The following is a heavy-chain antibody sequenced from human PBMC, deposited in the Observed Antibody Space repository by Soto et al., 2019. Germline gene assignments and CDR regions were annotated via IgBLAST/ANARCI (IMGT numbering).Heavy chain of an antibody. CDR2: LPERGSSP. CDR1: GFTFSNYA. Sequence: PGGSLRLSCAASGFTFSNYAMSWVRQAPGKGLEWISALPERGSSPYYADSVKGRFIISRDNAQNSLFLQMNTLRPEDTAMYYCARVAYWGPGTQVTVSS. V-gene: IGHV3-23*01. J-gene: IGHJ4*02. CDR3: ARVAY.